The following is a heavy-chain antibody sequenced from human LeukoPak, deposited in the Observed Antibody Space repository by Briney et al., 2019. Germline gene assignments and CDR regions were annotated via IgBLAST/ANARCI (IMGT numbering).Heavy chain of an antibody. CDR1: GFTFSSYA. J-gene: IGHJ4*02. CDR2: ISGSGGST. CDR3: AKDVPSRYYYDNSGYYLN. V-gene: IGHV3-23*01. Sequence: GGSLRLSCAASGFTFSSYAMSWVRQAPGKGLEWVSAISGSGGSTYYADSVKGRFTISRDNSKNTLYLQMNSLRAEDTAVYYCAKDVPSRYYYDNSGYYLNWGQGTLVTVSS. D-gene: IGHD3-22*01.